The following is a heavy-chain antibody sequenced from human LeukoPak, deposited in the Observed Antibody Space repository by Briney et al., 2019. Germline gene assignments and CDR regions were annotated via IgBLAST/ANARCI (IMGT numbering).Heavy chain of an antibody. D-gene: IGHD1-26*01. CDR3: ARDLSTYSGSYYYFDY. V-gene: IGHV4-4*02. CDR2: IYHSGST. Sequence: PSETLSLTCAVSGGSISSSKWWSWVRQPPGKGLGWIGEIYHSGSTNYNPSLKSRVTISVDKSKNQFSLKLSSVTAADTAVYYCARDLSTYSGSYYYFDYWGQGTLVTVSS. CDR1: GGSISSSKW. J-gene: IGHJ4*02.